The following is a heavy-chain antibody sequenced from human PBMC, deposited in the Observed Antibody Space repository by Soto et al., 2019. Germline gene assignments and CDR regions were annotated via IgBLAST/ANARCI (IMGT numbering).Heavy chain of an antibody. J-gene: IGHJ5*02. D-gene: IGHD3-10*01. CDR2: IYYIGTT. Sequence: QVQLQESAPRLVKPSQTLSLTCTVSGDSIGSGDYYWTWIRQPPGKSLEWDGYIYYIGTTFYNPSLKSRGNISVDTSKNRFSLRMTSVTAADAAVYCSARGSTYYGFVTWGQRTVITVSS. CDR1: GDSIGSGDYY. CDR3: ARGSTYYGFVT. V-gene: IGHV4-30-4*01.